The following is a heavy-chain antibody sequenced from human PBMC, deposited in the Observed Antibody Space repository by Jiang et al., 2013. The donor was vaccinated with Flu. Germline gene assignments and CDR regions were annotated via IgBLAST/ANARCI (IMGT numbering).Heavy chain of an antibody. D-gene: IGHD4-17*01. CDR3: ARVFPRLRHGFDI. CDR2: VDPGGYA. V-gene: IGHV4-61*02. CDR1: GGSISRGAYY. Sequence: GSGLVKPSQTLFLTCTVSGGSISRGAYYWSWIRQPAGKGLEWMGRVDPGGYANYNASLKSRLTISRDTARNQFSLNLTSVTAADTAVYYCARVFPRLRHGFDIWGQGTMVTVSS. J-gene: IGHJ3*02.